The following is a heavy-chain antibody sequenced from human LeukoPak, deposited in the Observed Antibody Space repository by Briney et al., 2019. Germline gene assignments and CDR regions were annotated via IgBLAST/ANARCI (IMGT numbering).Heavy chain of an antibody. V-gene: IGHV3-23*01. CDR3: ARDIELST. D-gene: IGHD5-12*01. CDR1: GFTFSDYY. J-gene: IGHJ3*01. CDR2: IASSGLNT. Sequence: GGSLRLSCAASGFTFSDYYMTWVRQAPGKGLEWVSLIASSGLNTYYADSVRGRFTISRDNSKNTLSLQMNSLRVEDTAIYYCARDIELSTWGLGTLVTVSS.